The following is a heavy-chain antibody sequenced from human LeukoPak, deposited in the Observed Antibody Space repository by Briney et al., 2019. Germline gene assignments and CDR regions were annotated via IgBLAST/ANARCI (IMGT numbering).Heavy chain of an antibody. D-gene: IGHD2-2*01. J-gene: IGHJ5*02. Sequence: SGTLSLTCAVSGGSISSSNWWSWVRQPPGKGLEWIGEIYHSGSTNYNPSLKSRVTISVDKSKNQFSLKLSSVTAADTAVYYCAGFCSSTSCYRRDLFDPWGQGTLVTVSS. CDR1: GGSISSSNW. CDR3: AGFCSSTSCYRRDLFDP. V-gene: IGHV4-4*02. CDR2: IYHSGST.